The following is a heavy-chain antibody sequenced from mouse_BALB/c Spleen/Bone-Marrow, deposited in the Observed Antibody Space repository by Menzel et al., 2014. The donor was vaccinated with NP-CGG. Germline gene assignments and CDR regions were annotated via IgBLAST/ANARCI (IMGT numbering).Heavy chain of an antibody. Sequence: VKLQESGAELVKPGAPVKLSCKASGYTFTSYWMHWVKQRPGQGLEWIGEINPSNGRTNYNEKFKTKATLTVDKSSSTAYMQLSSLTSEDSAVYYCARWLLYYWGQGTTLTVSS. CDR1: GYTFTSYW. CDR2: INPSNGRT. CDR3: ARWLLYY. D-gene: IGHD2-12*01. V-gene: IGHV1S81*02. J-gene: IGHJ2*01.